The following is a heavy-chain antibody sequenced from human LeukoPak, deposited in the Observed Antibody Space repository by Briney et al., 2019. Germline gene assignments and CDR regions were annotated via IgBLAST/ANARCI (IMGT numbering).Heavy chain of an antibody. CDR2: IYYSGST. CDR3: ARGAAPDSYNWYDP. CDR1: GDSISSSDYY. V-gene: IGHV4-30-4*01. D-gene: IGHD6-25*01. J-gene: IGHJ5*02. Sequence: SQTLSLTCTVSGDSISSSDYYWSWIRQPPGKGLEWIGYIYYSGSTYYNPSLKSRVTISVDTSKNQFSLKLSAVTAADTAVYYCARGAAPDSYNWYDPWGQGTLVTVSS.